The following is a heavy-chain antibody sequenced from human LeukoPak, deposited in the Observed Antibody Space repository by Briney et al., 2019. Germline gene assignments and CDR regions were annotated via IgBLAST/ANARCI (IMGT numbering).Heavy chain of an antibody. CDR3: AKDGGLWVSAHWGDS. CDR1: GSAFSSYT. CDR2: ITTSDGNT. D-gene: IGHD7-27*01. Sequence: GGSLRLSCAASGSAFSSYTMSWVRQAPGKGLEWVSTITTSDGNTYYADSVKGRFTVSRDNSKNTLFLQMNSLRAEDTAVYYCAKDGGLWVSAHWGDSWGRGTLVTVSS. J-gene: IGHJ4*02. V-gene: IGHV3-23*01.